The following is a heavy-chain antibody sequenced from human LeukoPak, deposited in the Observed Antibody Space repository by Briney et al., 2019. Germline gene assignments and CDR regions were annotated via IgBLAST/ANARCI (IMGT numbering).Heavy chain of an antibody. J-gene: IGHJ4*02. V-gene: IGHV3-7*01. CDR1: GFTFSSYW. D-gene: IGHD3-10*01. CDR2: IKQDGSEK. Sequence: GGALRLSCAASGFTFSSYWMSWVPQAPGKGLEWVANIKQDGSEKYYVDSVKVRFTISRDNAKNSLYLQMNSLRAEDTAVYYCARAEFGELYRFDYWGQGTLVTVSS. CDR3: ARAEFGELYRFDY.